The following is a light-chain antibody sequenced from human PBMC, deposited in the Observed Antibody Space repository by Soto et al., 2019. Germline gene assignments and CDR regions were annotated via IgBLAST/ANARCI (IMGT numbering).Light chain of an antibody. CDR3: QQTNSFPLT. Sequence: DIQMTQSPSSVSASVGDRVTITCRASQGISIWLAWYQQKPGKAPKLLIHTASNLQSGFPSRFSGSGSGTDFTLTINSLQPEDFAAYYCQQTNSFPLTFGGGTKVEIK. CDR2: TAS. V-gene: IGKV1-12*01. J-gene: IGKJ4*01. CDR1: QGISIW.